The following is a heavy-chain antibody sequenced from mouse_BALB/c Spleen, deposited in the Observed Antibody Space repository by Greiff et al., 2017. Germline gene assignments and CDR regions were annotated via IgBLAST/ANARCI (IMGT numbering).Heavy chain of an antibody. J-gene: IGHJ1*01. D-gene: IGHD2-1*01. CDR1: GFSLTSYG. CDR3: ARNGGNYPYWYFDV. V-gene: IGHV2-2*02. CDR2: IWSGGST. Sequence: QVQPKESGPGLVQPSQSLSITCTVSGFSLTSYGVHWVRQSPGKGLEWLGVIWSGGSTDYNAAFISRLSISKDNSKSQVFFKMNSLQANDTAIYYCARNGGNYPYWYFDVWGAGTTVTVSS.